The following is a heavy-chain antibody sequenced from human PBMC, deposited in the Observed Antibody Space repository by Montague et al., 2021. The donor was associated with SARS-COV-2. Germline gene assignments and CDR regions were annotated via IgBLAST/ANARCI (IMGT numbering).Heavy chain of an antibody. CDR1: GFTFSSYA. J-gene: IGHJ3*02. CDR2: ISYDGSNK. CDR3: ARAAQKQYVLLWFGELLHDAFDI. D-gene: IGHD3-10*01. V-gene: IGHV3-30-3*01. Sequence: SFSLSCAASGFTFSSYAMHWVRQAPGKGLEWVAVISYDGSNKYYADSVKGRFTISRDNSKNTLYLQMNSLRAEDTAVYYCARAAQKQYVLLWFGELLHDAFDIWGQGTMVTVSS.